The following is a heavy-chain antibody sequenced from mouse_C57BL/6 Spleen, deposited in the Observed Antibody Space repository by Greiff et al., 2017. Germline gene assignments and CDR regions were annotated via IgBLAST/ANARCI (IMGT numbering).Heavy chain of an antibody. J-gene: IGHJ4*01. CDR2: ILPGSGSP. D-gene: IGHD3-2*02. Sequence: QVQLQQSGAELMKPGASVKLSCKATGYTFTGYWIEWVKQRPGHGLEWIGEILPGSGSPNYNEKFKGKATFTADTSSNTAYMQLSSLTTEDSAIYYGARGGTAQARDYYAMDYWGQGTSVTVAS. V-gene: IGHV1-9*01. CDR1: GYTFTGYW. CDR3: ARGGTAQARDYYAMDY.